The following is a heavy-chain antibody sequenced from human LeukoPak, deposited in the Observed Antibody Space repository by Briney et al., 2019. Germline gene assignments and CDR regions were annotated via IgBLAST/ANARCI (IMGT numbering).Heavy chain of an antibody. V-gene: IGHV3-33*06. CDR3: AKDRTGIVVAIDY. Sequence: GRSLRLSCAASGFTFSRYGMHWVRQAPGKGLEWVAVIWYDGSNKYYADSVKGRFTISRDNSKNTLYLQMNSLRAEDTAVYYCAKDRTGIVVAIDYWGQGTLVTVSS. J-gene: IGHJ4*02. D-gene: IGHD2-15*01. CDR1: GFTFSRYG. CDR2: IWYDGSNK.